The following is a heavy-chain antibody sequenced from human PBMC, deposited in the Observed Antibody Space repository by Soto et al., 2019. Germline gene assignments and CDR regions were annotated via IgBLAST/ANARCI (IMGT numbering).Heavy chain of an antibody. CDR3: ARARVYTSDY. Sequence: EVQVVESGGGLVQPGGSLRLSCAASGFTFSSYAMHWVRQAPGKGLEYVSAISSNGGSTDYANSVKGRFTISRDNSKNTPYLQMGSLRGEDMAVYYCARARVYTSDYWAQGTLVTVSS. CDR2: ISSNGGST. J-gene: IGHJ4*02. V-gene: IGHV3-64*01. CDR1: GFTFSSYA. D-gene: IGHD6-6*01.